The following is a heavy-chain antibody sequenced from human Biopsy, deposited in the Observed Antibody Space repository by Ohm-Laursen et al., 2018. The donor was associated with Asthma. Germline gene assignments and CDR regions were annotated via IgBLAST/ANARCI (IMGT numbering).Heavy chain of an antibody. CDR3: ARTYYDFLTGQVNDVFAI. D-gene: IGHD3-9*01. Sequence: ASVKVSCKASGYTFIHYAIHWVPQAPGQRLEWIGWSNAGNGNTKYSQKFQGRVTITRDTSASTAYMDLRSLRSEDTAMYYCARTYYDFLTGQVNDVFAIWGQGTMVTVSS. J-gene: IGHJ3*02. V-gene: IGHV1-3*01. CDR1: GYTFIHYA. CDR2: SNAGNGNT.